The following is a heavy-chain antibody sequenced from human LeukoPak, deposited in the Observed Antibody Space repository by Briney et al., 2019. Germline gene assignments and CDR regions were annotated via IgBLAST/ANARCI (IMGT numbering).Heavy chain of an antibody. CDR2: IYHSGST. V-gene: IGHV4-38-2*02. CDR3: ARADWTWFDP. CDR1: GYSIRSGYY. D-gene: IGHD2-21*01. Sequence: SETLSLTCTVSGYSIRSGYYWGWIRQPPGKGLEWIGSIYHSGSTYYNPSLKSRVTISVDTSKNQFSLKLSSVTAADTAVYYCARADWTWFDPWGQGTLVTVSS. J-gene: IGHJ5*02.